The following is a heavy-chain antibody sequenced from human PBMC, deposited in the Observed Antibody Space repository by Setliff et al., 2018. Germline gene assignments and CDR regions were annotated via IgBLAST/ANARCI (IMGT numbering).Heavy chain of an antibody. J-gene: IGHJ6*02. V-gene: IGHV1-2*04. CDR3: ARGTGGDYNFWSGYYSYYYYGMDV. Sequence: ASVKVSCKASGYTFTGYYMHWVRQAPGQGLEWMGWTNPNSGGTNYAQKFQGWVTMTRDTSISTAYVELSRLRSDDTAVYYCARGTGGDYNFWSGYYSYYYYGMDVWGQGTTVTVSS. CDR2: TNPNSGGT. CDR1: GYTFTGYY. D-gene: IGHD3-3*01.